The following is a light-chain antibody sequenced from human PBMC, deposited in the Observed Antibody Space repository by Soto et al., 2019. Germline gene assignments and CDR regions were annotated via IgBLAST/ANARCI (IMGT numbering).Light chain of an antibody. CDR1: SSDIGAYNY. Sequence: ALTHPPSASGSPGQSVTISCTGTSSDIGAYNYVSWYQQHPGKVPKLIIYEVTKRPSGVPDRFSASKSGNTASLTVSGLQAEDEADYYCSSHGGANNFYVFGPGTKVTVL. V-gene: IGLV2-8*01. J-gene: IGLJ1*01. CDR3: SSHGGANNFYV. CDR2: EVT.